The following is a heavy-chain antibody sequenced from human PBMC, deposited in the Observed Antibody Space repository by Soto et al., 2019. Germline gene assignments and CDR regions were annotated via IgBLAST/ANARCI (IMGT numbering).Heavy chain of an antibody. J-gene: IGHJ6*02. D-gene: IGHD2-2*02. Sequence: SQTLSLTCAISGDSVSSNSAAWNWIRQSPSRGLEWLGRTYYRSKWYNDYAVSVKSRITINPDTSKNQFSLQLNSVTPEETAVYYCARVGPRYCSSTSCYKYGMDVWGQGTTVTVAS. CDR1: GDSVSSNSAA. CDR2: TYYRSKWYN. V-gene: IGHV6-1*01. CDR3: ARVGPRYCSSTSCYKYGMDV.